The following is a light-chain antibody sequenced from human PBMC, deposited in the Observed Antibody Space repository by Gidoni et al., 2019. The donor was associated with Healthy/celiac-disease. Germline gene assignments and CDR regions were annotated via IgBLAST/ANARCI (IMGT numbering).Light chain of an antibody. Sequence: DIVMTQSPLSLPVTPGEPASISCRSSQSLLHSNGYNYLDWYLQKPGQSPQLLIYLGSNRASGVPDRFRGSGSGTDFTLKISRVEAEDVGVYYCMHGGTFXPXTKVDIK. J-gene: IGKJ3*01. CDR2: LGS. CDR1: QSLLHSNGYNY. CDR3: MHGGT. V-gene: IGKV2-28*01.